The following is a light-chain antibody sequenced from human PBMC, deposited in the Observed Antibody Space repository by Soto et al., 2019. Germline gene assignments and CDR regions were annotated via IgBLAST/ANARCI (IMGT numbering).Light chain of an antibody. CDR3: CSYAGSYTLVV. CDR2: DVS. J-gene: IGLJ2*01. V-gene: IGLV2-11*01. CDR1: SSDVGGYPY. Sequence: QSALTQPRSLSGSPGQSVTISCTGTSSDVGGYPYVSWYQQHPGKAPKLMIYDVSKRPSGVPDRFSGSKSGNTASLTISGLQAENESDYYCCSYAGSYTLVVFGGGTKLTVL.